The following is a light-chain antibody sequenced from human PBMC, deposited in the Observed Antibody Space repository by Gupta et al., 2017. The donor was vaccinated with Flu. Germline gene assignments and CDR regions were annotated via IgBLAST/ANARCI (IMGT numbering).Light chain of an antibody. CDR2: LNSDGSH. Sequence: QLVLTQSPSASASLGASATPTCTLSSGHSSYAIAWHQQQPEKGPRYLMKLNSDGSHSKGDGIPDRFSGSSSGAERYLTISSLQSEDEADYYCQTCGTGIQVFGGGTKLTVL. J-gene: IGLJ2*01. CDR3: QTCGTGIQV. CDR1: SGHSSYA. V-gene: IGLV4-69*01.